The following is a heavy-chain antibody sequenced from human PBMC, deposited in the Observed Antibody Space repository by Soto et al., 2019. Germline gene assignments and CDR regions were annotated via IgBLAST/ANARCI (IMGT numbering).Heavy chain of an antibody. Sequence: EVQLLESGGGLVQPGGSLRLSCSASGFTFSNYAMRWVRQAPGKGLQWVSFISGSGTTTYYADSVKGRFTISRDNSKNTLYLKMTRLTAEDTAVYYCAKDFQFDFDYWGQGTLVTVSS. V-gene: IGHV3-23*01. D-gene: IGHD3-16*01. CDR3: AKDFQFDFDY. CDR1: GFTFSNYA. J-gene: IGHJ4*02. CDR2: ISGSGTTT.